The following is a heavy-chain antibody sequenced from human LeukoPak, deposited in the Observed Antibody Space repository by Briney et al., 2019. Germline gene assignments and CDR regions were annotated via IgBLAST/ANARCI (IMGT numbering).Heavy chain of an antibody. V-gene: IGHV1-2*02. CDR2: INPNSGGA. CDR1: GYTFTGYY. Sequence: ASVKVSFKASGYTFTGYYMHWVRQAPGQGLEWMGWINPNSGGANYAQKFQGRVTMTRDTSISTAYMELSRLRSDDTAVYYCARDQGVTDPPPYGLDVWGQGTTVTVSS. CDR3: ARDQGVTDPPPYGLDV. J-gene: IGHJ6*02. D-gene: IGHD3-10*01.